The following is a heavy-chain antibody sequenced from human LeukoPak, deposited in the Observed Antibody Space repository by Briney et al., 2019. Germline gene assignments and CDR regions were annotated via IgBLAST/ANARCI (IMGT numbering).Heavy chain of an antibody. J-gene: IGHJ3*02. D-gene: IGHD2-2*01. Sequence: GASVKVSCKASGYTFTSYGISWVRQAPGQGLEWMGWISAYNGNTNYAQKLQGRVTMTTDTSTSTAYMELRSLRSDDTAVYYCAREGYCSTSCYLLWAHRPRVAFDIWGQGTMVTVSS. CDR3: AREGYCSTSCYLLWAHRPRVAFDI. CDR1: GYTFTSYG. CDR2: ISAYNGNT. V-gene: IGHV1-18*01.